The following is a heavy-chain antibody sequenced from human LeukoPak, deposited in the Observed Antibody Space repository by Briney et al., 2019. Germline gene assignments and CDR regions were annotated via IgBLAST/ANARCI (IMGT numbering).Heavy chain of an antibody. CDR2: IIPIFGTA. V-gene: IGHV1-69*13. CDR3: ASSHFNIVVVPAAKEGWFDP. CDR1: GGTFSSYA. Sequence: SVKVSCMASGGTFSSYAISWVRQAPGQGLEWMGGIIPIFGTANYAQKFQGRVTITADESTSTAYMELSSLRSEDTAVYCCASSHFNIVVVPAAKEGWFDPWGQGTLVTVSS. J-gene: IGHJ5*02. D-gene: IGHD2-2*01.